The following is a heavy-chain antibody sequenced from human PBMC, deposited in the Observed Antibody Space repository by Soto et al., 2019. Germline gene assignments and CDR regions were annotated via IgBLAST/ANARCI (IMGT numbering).Heavy chain of an antibody. V-gene: IGHV3-66*01. CDR3: ARNPKYYDYIWGSYRFDWYFDL. J-gene: IGHJ2*01. D-gene: IGHD3-16*02. CDR2: IYSGGST. Sequence: VQLVESGGGLVQPGGSLRLSCAASGFTVSSNYMSWVRQAPGKGLEWVSVIYSGGSTYYADSVKGRFTISRDNSKNTLYLQMNSLRAEDTAVYYCARNPKYYDYIWGSYRFDWYFDLWGRGTLVTVSS. CDR1: GFTVSSNY.